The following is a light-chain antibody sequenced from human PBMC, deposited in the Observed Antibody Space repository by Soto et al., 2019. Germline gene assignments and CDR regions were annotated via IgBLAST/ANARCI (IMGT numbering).Light chain of an antibody. V-gene: IGKV1-39*01. Sequence: DIRMTQSPSSLSASIGDRVTITCWASQSISSYLNWYQQKPGKAPTLMIYLASRLQSGVPSRFSASGYGTDFNLTISSLRPEDFATYYCQQGHSVPVTFGGGTKVDIK. J-gene: IGKJ4*01. CDR1: QSISSY. CDR3: QQGHSVPVT. CDR2: LAS.